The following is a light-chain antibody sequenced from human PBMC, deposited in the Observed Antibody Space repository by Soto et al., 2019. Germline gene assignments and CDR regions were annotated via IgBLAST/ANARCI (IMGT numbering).Light chain of an antibody. CDR2: AAS. J-gene: IGKJ5*01. CDR1: QVISTS. V-gene: IGKV1-9*01. CDR3: QQLFDSPIT. Sequence: DIQLTQYSSFLSPSIGESVTITCRASQVISTSLAWYQVKPGKAPKLLIYAASTLESGVPSRFSATVSGTEFSLTITSLQPEDFATYYCQQLFDSPITFGQGTRLEI.